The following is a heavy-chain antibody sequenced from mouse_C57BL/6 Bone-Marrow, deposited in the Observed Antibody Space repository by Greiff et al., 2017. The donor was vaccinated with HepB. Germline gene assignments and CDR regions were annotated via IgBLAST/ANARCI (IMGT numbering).Heavy chain of an antibody. D-gene: IGHD2-1*01. Sequence: EVQLQQSGTVLARPGASVKMSCKTSGYTFTSYWMHWVKQRPGQGLEWIGAIYPGNSDTSYNQKFKGKAKLTAVTSASTAYMELSSLTNGDSAVYYGTRSRLWYPAWFAYWGQGTLVTVSA. CDR3: TRSRLWYPAWFAY. CDR2: IYPGNSDT. V-gene: IGHV1-5*01. J-gene: IGHJ3*01. CDR1: GYTFTSYW.